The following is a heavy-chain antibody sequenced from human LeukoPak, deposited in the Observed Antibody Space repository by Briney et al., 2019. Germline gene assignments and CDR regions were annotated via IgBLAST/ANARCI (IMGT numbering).Heavy chain of an antibody. CDR3: AKRGVVIRVILVGFHKEAYYFDS. J-gene: IGHJ4*02. Sequence: PGGSLRLSCAVSGITLSNYGMSWVRQAAGKGLEWVAGISDSGGRTNYADSVKGRFTISRDNPKNTLYLQINSLRAEDTAVYFCAKRGVVIRVILVGFHKEAYYFDSWGQGALVTVSS. V-gene: IGHV3-23*01. CDR1: GITLSNYG. CDR2: ISDSGGRT. D-gene: IGHD3-22*01.